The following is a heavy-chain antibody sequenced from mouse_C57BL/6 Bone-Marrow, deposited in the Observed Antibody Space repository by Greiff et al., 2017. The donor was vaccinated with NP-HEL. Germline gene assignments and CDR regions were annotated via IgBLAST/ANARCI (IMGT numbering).Heavy chain of an antibody. CDR1: GYTFTDYY. D-gene: IGHD2-1*01. CDR2: INPYNGGT. Sequence: VQLQQSGPVLVKPGASVKMSCKASGYTFTDYYMNWVKQSHGKSLEWIGVINPYNGGTSYNQKFKGKATLTVDKSSSTAYMELNSLTSEDSAVYYCARSGWYRDYWGQGTTLTVSS. V-gene: IGHV1-19*01. CDR3: ARSGWYRDY. J-gene: IGHJ2*01.